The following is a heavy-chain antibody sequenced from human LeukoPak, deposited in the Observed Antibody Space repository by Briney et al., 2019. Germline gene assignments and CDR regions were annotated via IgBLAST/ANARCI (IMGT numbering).Heavy chain of an antibody. Sequence: GASVKVSCKASGYTFSNYDINWVRQAAGQGPEWLGWMNPSSGNTGYAQKFQGRVSLTRDTSINTAYMELGSLTFEDTAVYYCAKTVCSGGTCYGFDYWGQGTLVTVSS. CDR1: GYTFSNYD. CDR2: MNPSSGNT. V-gene: IGHV1-8*01. D-gene: IGHD2-15*01. J-gene: IGHJ4*02. CDR3: AKTVCSGGTCYGFDY.